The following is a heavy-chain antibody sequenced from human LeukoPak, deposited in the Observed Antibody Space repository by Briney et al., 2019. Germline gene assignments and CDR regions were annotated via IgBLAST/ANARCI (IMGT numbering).Heavy chain of an antibody. CDR2: IKPDGSEK. V-gene: IGHV3-7*01. CDR3: ARGDFNDYGDYVDAFEI. Sequence: GGSLRLSCAASGFTCSSYWMSWVRQAPGKGLESVANIKPDGSEKSCVDSVKGRFTISRDNAKKSLYLQMNSLRAEDTAVYYCARGDFNDYGDYVDAFEIWGQGTMVTVSA. J-gene: IGHJ3*02. CDR1: GFTCSSYW. D-gene: IGHD4-17*01.